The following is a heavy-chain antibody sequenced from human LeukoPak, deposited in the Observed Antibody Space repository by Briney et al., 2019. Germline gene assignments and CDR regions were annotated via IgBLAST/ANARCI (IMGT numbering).Heavy chain of an antibody. V-gene: IGHV1-69*05. D-gene: IGHD1-26*01. Sequence: GASVKVSCNASGDIFNSYSVSWVRQAPGQGLEWMGGIIPIFGSTNYAQKFQGRVTITTDQSTRTAYMELNSLSSDDTAVCYCARVGRSRGSLPNSYYYMDVWGKGTTVTVSS. CDR3: ARVGRSRGSLPNSYYYMDV. CDR2: IIPIFGST. CDR1: GDIFNSYS. J-gene: IGHJ6*03.